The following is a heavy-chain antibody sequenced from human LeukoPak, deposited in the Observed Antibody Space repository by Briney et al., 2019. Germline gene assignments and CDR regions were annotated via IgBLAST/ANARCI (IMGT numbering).Heavy chain of an antibody. V-gene: IGHV5-51*01. D-gene: IGHD2-2*01. CDR3: ARHVRRYCSSTSCFGWFDP. CDR1: GYSFTSYW. CDR2: IYPGDSDT. J-gene: IGHJ5*02. Sequence: GEPLKISCKGSGYSFTSYWIGWVRQMPGKGLEWMGIIYPGDSDTRYSPSFQGQVTISADKSISTAYLQWSSLKASDTAMYYCARHVRRYCSSTSCFGWFDPWGQGTLVTVSS.